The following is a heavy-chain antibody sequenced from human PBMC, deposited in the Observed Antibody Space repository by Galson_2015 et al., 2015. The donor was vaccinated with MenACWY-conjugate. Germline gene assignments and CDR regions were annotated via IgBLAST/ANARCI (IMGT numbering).Heavy chain of an antibody. V-gene: IGHV3-74*01. CDR3: ARDLSMASFDS. CDR1: GFTFSNYW. J-gene: IGHJ4*02. CDR2: FSRDGSST. Sequence: SLRLSCAASGFTFSNYWMHWVRQAPGKGLVWVSHFSRDGSSTYYADSVKGRFTISRDNAKNTLYLQMNSLRAEDTAVYYCARDLSMASFDSWGQGTLVTVSS. D-gene: IGHD2/OR15-2a*01.